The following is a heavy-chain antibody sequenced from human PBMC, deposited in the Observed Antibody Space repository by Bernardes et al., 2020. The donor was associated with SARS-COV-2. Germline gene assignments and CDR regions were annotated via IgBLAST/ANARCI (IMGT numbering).Heavy chain of an antibody. CDR2: IHYNGST. Sequence: SETLSLTCTVSGGPISRFYWSWNRQPPGQGLEWIGYIHYNGSTDYNPSVRGRFTVSRDNSKNTLYVQMNSLRAEDTAVYYCAKDYDGFYPRPDVFDMWGQGTMVTVSP. V-gene: IGHV4-59*12. CDR1: GGPISRFY. D-gene: IGHD3-22*01. J-gene: IGHJ3*02. CDR3: AKDYDGFYPRPDVFDM.